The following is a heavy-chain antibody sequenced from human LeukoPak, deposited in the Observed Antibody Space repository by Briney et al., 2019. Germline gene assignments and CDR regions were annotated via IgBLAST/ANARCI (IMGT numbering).Heavy chain of an antibody. V-gene: IGHV4-59*01. D-gene: IGHD3-22*01. J-gene: IGHJ6*02. Sequence: SETLSLTCTVSGGSISSYYWSWIRQPPGKGLEWIGYIYYSGSTNYNPSLKSRVTISVDTSKNQFSLKLSSVTAADTAVYYCARGHYYDSSGYYYVPPYYYYYYGMDVWGQGTTVTVFS. CDR3: ARGHYYDSSGYYYVPPYYYYYYGMDV. CDR1: GGSISSYY. CDR2: IYYSGST.